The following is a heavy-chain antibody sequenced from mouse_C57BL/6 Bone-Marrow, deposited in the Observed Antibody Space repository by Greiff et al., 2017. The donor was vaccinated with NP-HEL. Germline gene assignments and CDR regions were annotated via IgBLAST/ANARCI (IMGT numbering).Heavy chain of an antibody. CDR2: IDPEDGET. Sequence: DVQLQESGAELVKPGASVKLSCTASGLNIKDYYMHWVKQRTEQGLEWIGRIDPEDGETKYAPQFPGKATITADTSSNTAYLQLSSLTSEDTAVDYCARGVLCPYWYFDVWGTGTTVTVSS. J-gene: IGHJ1*03. D-gene: IGHD1-1*02. V-gene: IGHV14-2*01. CDR1: GLNIKDYY. CDR3: ARGVLCPYWYFDV.